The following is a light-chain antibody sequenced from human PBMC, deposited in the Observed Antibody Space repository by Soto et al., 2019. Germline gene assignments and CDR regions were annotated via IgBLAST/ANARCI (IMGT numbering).Light chain of an antibody. Sequence: QAVVTQEPSFSVSPGGTVTLTCGLSSDSVSTNYYPSWYQQTPGQAPRTLIYSTNTRSSGVPDRFSGSILGNKAALTITGAQADDESDYYCMLYMGRGIRVFGGGT. CDR1: SDSVSTNYY. CDR2: STN. V-gene: IGLV8-61*01. CDR3: MLYMGRGIRV. J-gene: IGLJ3*02.